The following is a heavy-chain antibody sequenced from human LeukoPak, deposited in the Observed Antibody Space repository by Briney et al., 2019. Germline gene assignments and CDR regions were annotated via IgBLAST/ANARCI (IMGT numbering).Heavy chain of an antibody. CDR2: ISAYNGNA. Sequence: ASVKVSCKASGYTFTSYGISWVRQAPGQGLEWMGWISAYNGNANYAQKLQGRVTMTTDTSTSTAYMELRSLRSDDTAVYYCARTLTYYYDSSGYYGEYYFDYWGQGTLVTVSS. CDR1: GYTFTSYG. D-gene: IGHD3-22*01. J-gene: IGHJ4*02. V-gene: IGHV1-18*01. CDR3: ARTLTYYYDSSGYYGEYYFDY.